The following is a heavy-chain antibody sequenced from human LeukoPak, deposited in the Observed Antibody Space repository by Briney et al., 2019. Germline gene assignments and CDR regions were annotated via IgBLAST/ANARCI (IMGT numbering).Heavy chain of an antibody. CDR1: GYTFTSYA. J-gene: IGHJ5*02. CDR3: ASRYCSSASCSRSNWFDP. D-gene: IGHD2-2*01. V-gene: IGHV1-3*01. CDR2: INAGNGNT. Sequence: GASVKVSCEASGYTFTSYAMHWVRQASGQRLEWMGWINAGNGNTKYSQKFQGRVTITRDTSASTAYMELSSLRSEDTAVYYCASRYCSSASCSRSNWFDPWGQGTLVTVSS.